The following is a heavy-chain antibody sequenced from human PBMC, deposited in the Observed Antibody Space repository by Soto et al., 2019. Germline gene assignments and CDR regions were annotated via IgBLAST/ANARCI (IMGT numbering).Heavy chain of an antibody. Sequence: QVHLVQSGAEVKRPGSSVKVSCKASGGTFSFYSIGWVRQAPGQGLEWMGRIISALASSNSAQKFRGRVSMTADESMGTAYVELSSLPSEATGVDYCVVYCSGGTYSGRPCGRGVWGGGTTVVVSS. CDR2: IISALASS. D-gene: IGHD2-15*01. V-gene: IGHV1-69*18. CDR3: VVYCSGGTYSGRPCGRGV. CDR1: GGTFSFYS. J-gene: IGHJ6*04.